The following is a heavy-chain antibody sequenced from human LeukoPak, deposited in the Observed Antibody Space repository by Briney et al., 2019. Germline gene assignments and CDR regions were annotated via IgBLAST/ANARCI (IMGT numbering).Heavy chain of an antibody. CDR1: GGTFSSYT. J-gene: IGHJ4*02. CDR2: IIPILGIA. V-gene: IGHV1-69*02. Sequence: GASVKVSCKASGGTFSSYTISWVRQAPGQGLEWMGRIIPILGIANYAQKFQGRVTITADKSTSTAYMELSSLRSEDTAVYYCASRPLYRSSTSCYSPYDYWGQGTLVTVSS. D-gene: IGHD2-2*01. CDR3: ASRPLYRSSTSCYSPYDY.